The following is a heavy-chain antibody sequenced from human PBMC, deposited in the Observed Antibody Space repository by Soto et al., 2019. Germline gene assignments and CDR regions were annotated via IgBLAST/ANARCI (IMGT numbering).Heavy chain of an antibody. CDR1: GFTFSSYG. D-gene: IGHD1-20*01. CDR2: IWYDGSNK. V-gene: IGHV3-33*01. CDR3: ARDGRQYKDWMDV. J-gene: IGHJ6*04. Sequence: GGSLRLSCAASGFTFSSYGMHWVRQAPGKGLEWVAVIWYDGSNKYYADSVKGRFTISRDNSKNTLYLQMNSLRAEDTAVYYCARDGRQYKDWMDVWGKGTTVTVSS.